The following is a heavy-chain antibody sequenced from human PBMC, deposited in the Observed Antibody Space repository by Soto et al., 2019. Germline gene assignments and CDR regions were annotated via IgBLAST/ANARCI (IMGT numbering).Heavy chain of an antibody. J-gene: IGHJ4*02. CDR2: IYYSGST. Sequence: PSETLSLTCDVSGGSFSENYWTAIRQYPGKGLEGIGYIYYSGSTNYNPTLKSRVTISVDTSRSQFSLKLTSVTAADTALYYCAAGTVGAVATPLDGWGQGTLVTVSS. V-gene: IGHV4-59*03. CDR3: AAGTVGAVATPLDG. D-gene: IGHD2-15*01. CDR1: GGSFSENY.